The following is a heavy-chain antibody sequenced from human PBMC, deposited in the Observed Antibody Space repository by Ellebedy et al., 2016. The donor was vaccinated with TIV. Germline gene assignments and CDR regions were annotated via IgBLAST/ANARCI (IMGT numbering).Heavy chain of an antibody. V-gene: IGHV3-21*01. D-gene: IGHD2-21*02. CDR1: GFTFSSYS. CDR2: ISSSSSYI. Sequence: GESLKISCAASGFTFSSYSMNWVRQAPGKGLEWVSSISSSSSYIYYADSVKGRFTISRDNAKNSLYLQMNSLRAEDTAVYYCGRSTPSRKKYCGGDCYHDYWGQGTLVTVSS. CDR3: GRSTPSRKKYCGGDCYHDY. J-gene: IGHJ4*02.